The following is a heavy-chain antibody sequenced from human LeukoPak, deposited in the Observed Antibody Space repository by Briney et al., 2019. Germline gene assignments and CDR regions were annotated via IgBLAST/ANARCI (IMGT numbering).Heavy chain of an antibody. CDR1: GGSISSHY. V-gene: IGHV4-59*11. CDR3: ARGGTTVTPGLLWFDP. Sequence: KPSETLSLTCSVSGGSISSHYWSWIRQPPGKGLEWIGYIYYSGSTKYNPSLESRVTISVDTSKNQFSLKLSSVTAADTAVYYCARGGTTVTPGLLWFDPWGQGTLVTVSS. CDR2: IYYSGST. D-gene: IGHD4-17*01. J-gene: IGHJ5*02.